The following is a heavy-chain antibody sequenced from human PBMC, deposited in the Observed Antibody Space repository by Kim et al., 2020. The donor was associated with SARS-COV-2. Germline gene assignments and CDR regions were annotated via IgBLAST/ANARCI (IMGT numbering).Heavy chain of an antibody. J-gene: IGHJ3*02. CDR1: GGTFSSYA. CDR3: AREEMATIKRAFDI. CDR2: IIPILGIA. Sequence: SVKVSCKASGGTFSSYAISWVRQAPGQGLEWMGRIIPILGIANYAQKFQGRVTITADKSTSTAYMELSSLRSEDTAVYYCAREEMATIKRAFDIWGQGTMVTVSS. D-gene: IGHD5-12*01. V-gene: IGHV1-69*04.